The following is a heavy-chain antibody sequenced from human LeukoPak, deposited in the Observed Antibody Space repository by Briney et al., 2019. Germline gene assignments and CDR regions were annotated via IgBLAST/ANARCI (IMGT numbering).Heavy chain of an antibody. CDR3: ARQDYDILAGYSA. V-gene: IGHV1-18*01. CDR2: ISAYNGNT. J-gene: IGHJ5*02. Sequence: ASVKVSCKASGYTFISYDISWVRQAPGQGLEWMGWISAYNGNTNYAQKLQGRVTMTTDTSTSTAYMELRSLRSDDTAVYYCARQDYDILAGYSAWGQGTLVTVSS. CDR1: GYTFISYD. D-gene: IGHD3-9*01.